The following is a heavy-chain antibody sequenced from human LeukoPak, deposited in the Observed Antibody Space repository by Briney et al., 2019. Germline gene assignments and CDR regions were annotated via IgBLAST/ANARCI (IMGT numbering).Heavy chain of an antibody. J-gene: IGHJ4*02. CDR2: INAGNGNT. V-gene: IGHV1-3*01. Sequence: ASVKVSCKASGYTFTSYAMHWVRQAPGQRLEWMGWINAGNGNTKYSQKFQGRVTITRDTSASTAYMELSSLRSEDTAVYYCARAMCGYSYGFCQIDHWGQGTLVTVSS. D-gene: IGHD5-18*01. CDR3: ARAMCGYSYGFCQIDH. CDR1: GYTFTSYA.